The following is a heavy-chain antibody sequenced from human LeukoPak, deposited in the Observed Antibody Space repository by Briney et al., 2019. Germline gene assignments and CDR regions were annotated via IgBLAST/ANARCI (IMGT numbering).Heavy chain of an antibody. J-gene: IGHJ4*02. V-gene: IGHV1-69*04. CDR1: GGTLSSYA. CDR3: ARPFADSGYVLDY. Sequence: SVKVSCKASGGTLSSYAISWVRQAPGQGLEWMGRIIPILGIANYAQKFQGGVTITADKSTSTAYMELSSLRSEDTAVYYCARPFADSGYVLDYWGQGTLVTVSS. D-gene: IGHD5-12*01. CDR2: IIPILGIA.